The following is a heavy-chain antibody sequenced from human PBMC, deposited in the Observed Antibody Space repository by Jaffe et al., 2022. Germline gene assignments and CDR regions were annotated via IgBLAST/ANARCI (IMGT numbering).Heavy chain of an antibody. Sequence: QVQLVQSGAEVKKPGASVKVSCKASGYTFTSYGISWVRQAPGQGLEWMGWISAYNGNTNYAQKLQGRVTMTTDTSTSTAYMELRSLRSDDTAVYYCARPVRGAIWFREDTGAFDIWGQGTMVTVSS. CDR1: GYTFTSYG. CDR3: ARPVRGAIWFREDTGAFDI. J-gene: IGHJ3*02. V-gene: IGHV1-18*01. D-gene: IGHD3-10*01. CDR2: ISAYNGNT.